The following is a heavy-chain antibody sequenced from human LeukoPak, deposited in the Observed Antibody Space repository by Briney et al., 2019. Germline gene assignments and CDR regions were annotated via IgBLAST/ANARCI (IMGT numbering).Heavy chain of an antibody. Sequence: PGGSLRLSCAASGFTFSSYSMNWVRQAPGKGLEWVSSINSSSSYIYYADSVKGRFTISRDNAKISLYMQMNSLRAEDTALYYCASVDYYGSGNYYNDVDYWGQGTLVTVSS. D-gene: IGHD3-10*01. CDR1: GFTFSSYS. CDR2: INSSSSYI. CDR3: ASVDYYGSGNYYNDVDY. V-gene: IGHV3-21*01. J-gene: IGHJ4*02.